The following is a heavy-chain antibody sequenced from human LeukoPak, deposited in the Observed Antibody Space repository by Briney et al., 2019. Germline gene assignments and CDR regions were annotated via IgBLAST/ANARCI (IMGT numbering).Heavy chain of an antibody. V-gene: IGHV3-23*01. CDR2: ISGSGGSI. D-gene: IGHD4-11*01. CDR3: AKERLTTTTFDS. CDR1: GFTFSTYA. J-gene: IGHJ4*01. Sequence: GGSLRLSCAASGFTFSTYAMSWVRQAPGKGLEGVSLISGSGGSIYYADSVKGRFTISRDNGKNTLSLQMNSLRAEDTALYYCAKERLTTTTFDSWGRGTLVTVSS.